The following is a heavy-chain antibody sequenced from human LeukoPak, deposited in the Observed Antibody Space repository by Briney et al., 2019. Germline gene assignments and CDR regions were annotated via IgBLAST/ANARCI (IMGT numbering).Heavy chain of an antibody. D-gene: IGHD3-22*01. V-gene: IGHV4-61*02. CDR1: GGSISSGGSY. J-gene: IGHJ4*02. CDR2: IHPSGSI. Sequence: SETLSLTCTVSGGSISSGGSYWSWIRQPAGKGLEWIGRIHPSGSISYNPSLVSRVTISLDTSKNQFSLKLSSVTAADTAVYYCARVTDSSGYYYFDYWGQGTLVTVSS. CDR3: ARVTDSSGYYYFDY.